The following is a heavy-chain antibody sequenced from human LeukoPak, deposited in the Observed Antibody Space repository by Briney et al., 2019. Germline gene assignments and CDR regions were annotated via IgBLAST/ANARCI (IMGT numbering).Heavy chain of an antibody. CDR1: GFNFADSA. CDR2: ISFNGRNT. V-gene: IGHV3-23*01. D-gene: IGHD5-12*01. J-gene: IGHJ3*01. CDR3: ARDIELST. Sequence: AGGSLRPSCAASGFNFADSAMSWVRQTPRKGLEWVSLISFNGRNTYYGDSVKGRFTISRDNSKDTVYLQMNSLRAEDTAIFYCARDIELSTWGPGTMVTVSS.